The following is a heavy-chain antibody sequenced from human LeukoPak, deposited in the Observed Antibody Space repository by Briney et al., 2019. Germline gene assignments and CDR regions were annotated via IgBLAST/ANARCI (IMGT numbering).Heavy chain of an antibody. CDR3: TRDRGTYNWLDP. D-gene: IGHD1-26*01. J-gene: IGHJ5*02. CDR2: IDRPAKSYAT. Sequence: GGSLKLSCAASGFTLSDSAIHWVRQASGKGLEWVGLIDRPAKSYATAYGASVGGRFTISRDDSKNTAYLQMDGLKTEDTALYYCTRDRGTYNWLDPWGQGTLVTVSS. CDR1: GFTLSDSA. V-gene: IGHV3-73*01.